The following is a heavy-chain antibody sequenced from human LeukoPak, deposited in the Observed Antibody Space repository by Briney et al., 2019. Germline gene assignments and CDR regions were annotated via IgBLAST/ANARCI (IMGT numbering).Heavy chain of an antibody. CDR1: GGSISSSSYY. J-gene: IGHJ4*02. V-gene: IGHV4-39*01. CDR2: IYYSGST. CDR3: VGGFGDYY. D-gene: IGHD3-10*01. Sequence: WETLSLTCTVSGGSISSSSYYWGWIRQPPGKGLEWIGSIYYSGSTYYNPSLKSRVTISVDTSKNQFSLKLSSVTAADTAVYYCVGGFGDYYWGQGTLVTVSS.